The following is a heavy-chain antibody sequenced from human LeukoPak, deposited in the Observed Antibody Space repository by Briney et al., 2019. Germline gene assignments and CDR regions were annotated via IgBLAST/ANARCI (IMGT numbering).Heavy chain of an antibody. V-gene: IGHV3-30*02. Sequence: GGSLRLSCAASGFTFSSYGMHWVRQAPGKGLEWVAFIRYDGSNKYYADSVKGRFTISRDNSKNTLYLQMNSLRAEDTAVYYCAKNGITMIVAPLGYFDYWGQGTLVTVSS. J-gene: IGHJ4*01. CDR2: IRYDGSNK. CDR3: AKNGITMIVAPLGYFDY. D-gene: IGHD3-22*01. CDR1: GFTFSSYG.